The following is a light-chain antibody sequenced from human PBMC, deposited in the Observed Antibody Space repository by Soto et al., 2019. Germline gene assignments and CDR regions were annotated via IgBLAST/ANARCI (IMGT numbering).Light chain of an antibody. CDR2: EDN. CDR1: KLVDKF. J-gene: IGLJ1*01. V-gene: IGLV3-1*01. Sequence: SYELTQPPSVSVSPGQTASITCSGDKLVDKFVCWYQQKPGQSPVLVIYEDNKRPSGIPERFSGSNSGKTATLTISGTQAMDEADYFCQAWDSSTLYVFGTGTKLTVL. CDR3: QAWDSSTLYV.